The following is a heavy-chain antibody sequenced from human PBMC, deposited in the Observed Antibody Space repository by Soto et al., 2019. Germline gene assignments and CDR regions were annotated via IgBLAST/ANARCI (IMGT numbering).Heavy chain of an antibody. D-gene: IGHD5-12*01. CDR2: IITMFGTT. J-gene: IGHJ6*02. Sequence: QVHLVQSGAEVKKPGSSVKVSCAASGDIFTKYAITWGRQAPGQGLEWMGEIITMFGTTEYEPRFQGRLTITADESTGTGYMELRSLRSEDTAIYYCARRYSFAQGDGMDVWGQGTTVIVSS. CDR3: ARRYSFAQGDGMDV. CDR1: GDIFTKYA. V-gene: IGHV1-69*01.